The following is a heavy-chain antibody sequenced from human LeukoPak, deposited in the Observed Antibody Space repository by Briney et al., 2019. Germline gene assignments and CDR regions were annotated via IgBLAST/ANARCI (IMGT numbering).Heavy chain of an antibody. D-gene: IGHD1-26*01. CDR2: IIPIFGTA. CDR3: ARVTLVWGAWDI. J-gene: IGHJ3*02. CDR1: GGTFSSYA. Sequence: SAKVSCKASGGTFSSYAISWVRQAPGQGLEWMGGIIPIFGTANYAQKFQGRVTITADESTSTAYMELSSLRSEDTAVYYCARVTLVWGAWDIWGQGTMVTVSS. V-gene: IGHV1-69*13.